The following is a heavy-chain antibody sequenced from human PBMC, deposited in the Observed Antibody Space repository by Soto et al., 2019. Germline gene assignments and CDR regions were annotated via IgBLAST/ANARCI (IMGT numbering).Heavy chain of an antibody. J-gene: IGHJ3*02. Sequence: QVQLVHSGAEVKKPGSSVKVSCKASGGTFSSYTISWVRQAPGQGLEWMGRIIPILGIANYAQKFQGRVTITADKSTSTAYMELSSLRSEDTAVYYCARGGYDPIDAFDIWGQGTMVTVSS. CDR1: GGTFSSYT. CDR2: IIPILGIA. CDR3: ARGGYDPIDAFDI. V-gene: IGHV1-69*02. D-gene: IGHD5-12*01.